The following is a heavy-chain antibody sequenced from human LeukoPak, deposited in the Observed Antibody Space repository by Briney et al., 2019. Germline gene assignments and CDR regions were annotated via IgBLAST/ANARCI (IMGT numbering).Heavy chain of an antibody. CDR3: ARDLGYSYGVYYYYYYMDV. Sequence: ASVKVSCKASGYTFTGYYMRWVRQAPGQGLEWMGWINPNSGGTNYAQKFQGRVTMTRDTSISTAYMELSRLRSDDTAVYYCARDLGYSYGVYYYYYYMDVWGKGTTVTVSS. CDR2: INPNSGGT. CDR1: GYTFTGYY. V-gene: IGHV1-2*02. J-gene: IGHJ6*03. D-gene: IGHD5-18*01.